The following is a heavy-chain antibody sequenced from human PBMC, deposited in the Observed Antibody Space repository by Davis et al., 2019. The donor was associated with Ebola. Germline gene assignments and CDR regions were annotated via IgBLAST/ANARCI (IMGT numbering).Heavy chain of an antibody. D-gene: IGHD2-15*01. CDR3: VKDRFTVVVVHGGFDY. CDR2: ISTNGETT. J-gene: IGHJ4*02. Sequence: GGSLRLSCSASGFTFSSYAMHWVRQAPGKGLESVARISTNGETTYYADSVKGRFTISRDNSKDTLYLQMRNLRIDDTAAYYCVKDRFTVVVVHGGFDYWGQGTLVTVSS. V-gene: IGHV3-64D*06. CDR1: GFTFSSYA.